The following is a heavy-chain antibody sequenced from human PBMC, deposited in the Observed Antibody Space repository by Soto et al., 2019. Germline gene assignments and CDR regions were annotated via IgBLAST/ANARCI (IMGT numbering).Heavy chain of an antibody. CDR1: GGSISSSSYY. CDR2: IYYRGST. Sequence: PSETLSLTCSVSGGSISSSSYYWVWIRQSPGKGLEWIGYIYYRGSTNYNPSLKSRVTISVDTSMSQFSLKLNSVTAADTAVYYCARHMDTYGNEPFDYWGQGALVTVSS. V-gene: IGHV4-61*05. D-gene: IGHD5-18*01. J-gene: IGHJ4*02. CDR3: ARHMDTYGNEPFDY.